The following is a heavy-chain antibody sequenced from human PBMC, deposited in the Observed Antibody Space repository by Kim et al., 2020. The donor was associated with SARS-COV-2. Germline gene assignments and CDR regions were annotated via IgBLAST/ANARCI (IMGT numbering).Heavy chain of an antibody. CDR3: AREFAFKTYDFWSGDYYYYYMDV. Sequence: ASVKVSCKASGYTFTSYAMHWVRQAPGQRLEWMGWINAGNGNTKYSQKFQGRVTITRDTSASTAYMELSSLRSEDTAVYYCAREFAFKTYDFWSGDYYYYYMDVWGKGTTVTVSS. D-gene: IGHD3-3*01. V-gene: IGHV1-3*01. J-gene: IGHJ6*03. CDR1: GYTFTSYA. CDR2: INAGNGNT.